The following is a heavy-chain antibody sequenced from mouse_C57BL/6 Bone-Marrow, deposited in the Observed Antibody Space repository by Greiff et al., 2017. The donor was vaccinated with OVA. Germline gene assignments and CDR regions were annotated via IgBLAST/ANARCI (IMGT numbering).Heavy chain of an antibody. D-gene: IGHD1-1*01. Sequence: QVQLQQSGAELVKPGASVKLSCKASGYTFTSYWMHWVKQRPGQGLEWIGMIHPNSGSTNYNEKFKSKATLTVDKSSSTAYMQLSSLTSEDSAVYYCARITTVVATDYWGQGTTLTGSS. CDR1: GYTFTSYW. CDR3: ARITTVVATDY. CDR2: IHPNSGST. J-gene: IGHJ2*01. V-gene: IGHV1-64*01.